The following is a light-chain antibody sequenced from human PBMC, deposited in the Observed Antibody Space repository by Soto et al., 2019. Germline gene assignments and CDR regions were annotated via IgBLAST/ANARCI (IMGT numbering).Light chain of an antibody. CDR3: QLYGGSHMFS. CDR1: QGISSSY. Sequence: EIVLTQSPGTLSLSPGEGAALSCRTSQGISSSYLAWYQQKPGQAPRLLIYAASSRATGIPDRFSGSGSGTDFTLTISRLEHEDFAVYYCQLYGGSHMFSFGQGTKLEIK. V-gene: IGKV3-20*01. J-gene: IGKJ2*01. CDR2: AAS.